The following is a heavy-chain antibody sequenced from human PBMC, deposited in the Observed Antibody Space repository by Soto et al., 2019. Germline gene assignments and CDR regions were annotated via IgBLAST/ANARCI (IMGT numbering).Heavy chain of an antibody. D-gene: IGHD3-9*01. CDR2: INHSGST. V-gene: IGHV4-34*01. CDR3: ARAPADWPFDY. Sequence: PSETLSLTCAVYGGSFSGYYWTWIRQPPGTGLEWIGEINHSGSTNYNPSLKSRVTISVDTSKNQFSLELTSVTAADTAVYYCARAPADWPFDYWGQGSLVTVSS. J-gene: IGHJ4*02. CDR1: GGSFSGYY.